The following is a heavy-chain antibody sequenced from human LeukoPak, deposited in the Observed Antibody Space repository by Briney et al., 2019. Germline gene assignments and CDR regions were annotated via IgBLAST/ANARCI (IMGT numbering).Heavy chain of an antibody. CDR3: TRDYRGTFDY. D-gene: IGHD1-26*01. CDR2: IKQDGSEK. Sequence: GGSLRLSCVASGFTYSSYWMSWVRQAPGKGLEWVANIKQDGSEKNYVDSVKGRFTISRDNAKNSLYLQMNSMRAEDTAVYYCTRDYRGTFDYWGQGTLVTVSS. CDR1: GFTYSSYW. J-gene: IGHJ4*02. V-gene: IGHV3-7*03.